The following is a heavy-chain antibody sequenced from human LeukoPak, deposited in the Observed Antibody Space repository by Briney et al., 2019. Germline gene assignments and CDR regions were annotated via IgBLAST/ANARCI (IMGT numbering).Heavy chain of an antibody. Sequence: ASVKLSCKASGYTFTGYYMHWVRQAPGQGLEWMGWINPNSSGTNYAQKFQGRVTMTRDTSISTAYMELSRLRSDDTAVYYCASSSTSPTNWFDPWGQGTLVTVSS. J-gene: IGHJ5*02. CDR2: INPNSSGT. CDR1: GYTFTGYY. CDR3: ASSSTSPTNWFDP. V-gene: IGHV1-2*02. D-gene: IGHD2-2*01.